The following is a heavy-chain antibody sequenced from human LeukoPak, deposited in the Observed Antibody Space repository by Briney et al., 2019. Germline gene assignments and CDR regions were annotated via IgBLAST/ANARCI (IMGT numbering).Heavy chain of an antibody. V-gene: IGHV3-15*01. CDR2: IKSKTDGGTT. CDR3: TTDRGYCGGDCSPP. D-gene: IGHD2-21*02. CDR1: GFTFSNAW. Sequence: GGSLRLSCAASGFTFSNAWMSWVRQAPGKGLEWVGRIKSKTDGGTTDYAAPVKGRFTISRDDSKNTLYLQMNSLKAEDTAVYYCTTDRGYCGGDCSPPWGQGTLVTVSS. J-gene: IGHJ5*02.